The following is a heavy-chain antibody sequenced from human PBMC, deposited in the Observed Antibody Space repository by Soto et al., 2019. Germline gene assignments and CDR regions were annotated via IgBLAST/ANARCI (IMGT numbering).Heavy chain of an antibody. D-gene: IGHD2-2*02. V-gene: IGHV4-38-2*01. CDR2: IYHSGST. J-gene: IGHJ4*02. CDR1: GYCISRGYY. Sequence: SETLSLTCAVSGYCISRGYYWGWIRQPPGKGLEWIGCIYHSGSTYYNPSPKRRVTISVDTSKNQFSLKLSSVTAADTAVYYCARSGRRNCSSNSCYRVYDYWGQGTLVTVSS. CDR3: ARSGRRNCSSNSCYRVYDY.